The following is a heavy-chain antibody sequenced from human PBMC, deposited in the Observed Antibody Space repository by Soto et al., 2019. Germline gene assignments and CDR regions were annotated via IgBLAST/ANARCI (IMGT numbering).Heavy chain of an antibody. Sequence: XATLALTCTVSGGSISSYYWSWIRQPPGKGLEWIGYIYYSGSTNYNPSLKSRVTISVDTSKNQFSLKLSSVTAADTAVYYCARGGGSGYYYRFDYWGQGTLVTVSS. CDR3: ARGGGSGYYYRFDY. V-gene: IGHV4-59*01. J-gene: IGHJ4*02. CDR1: GGSISSYY. D-gene: IGHD3-22*01. CDR2: IYYSGST.